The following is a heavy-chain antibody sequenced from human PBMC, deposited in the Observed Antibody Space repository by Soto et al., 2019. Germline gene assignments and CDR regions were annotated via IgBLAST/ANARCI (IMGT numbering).Heavy chain of an antibody. D-gene: IGHD1-1*01. J-gene: IGHJ4*02. Sequence: QLGGSLRLSCAASGLTFSSYEMNWVRQAPGKGLEWVSYISSSGSTIYYADSVKGRFTISRDNAKNSLYLQMNSLRAEDTAVYYCARTSSPTGTTTSNFDYWGQGTLVTVSS. CDR2: ISSSGSTI. V-gene: IGHV3-48*03. CDR3: ARTSSPTGTTTSNFDY. CDR1: GLTFSSYE.